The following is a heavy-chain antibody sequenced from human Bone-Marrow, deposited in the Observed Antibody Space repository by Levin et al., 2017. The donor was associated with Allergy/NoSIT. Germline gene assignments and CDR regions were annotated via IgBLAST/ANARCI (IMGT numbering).Heavy chain of an antibody. V-gene: IGHV3-48*01. CDR1: GFTFSSYS. D-gene: IGHD6-19*01. CDR2: ISSSSSTI. Sequence: PGGSLRLSCAASGFTFSSYSMNWVRQAPGKGLEWVSYISSSSSTIYYADSVKGRFTISRDNAKNSLYLQMNSLRAEDTAVYYCARASHTRIAVADSYYFDYWGQGTLVTVSS. J-gene: IGHJ4*02. CDR3: ARASHTRIAVADSYYFDY.